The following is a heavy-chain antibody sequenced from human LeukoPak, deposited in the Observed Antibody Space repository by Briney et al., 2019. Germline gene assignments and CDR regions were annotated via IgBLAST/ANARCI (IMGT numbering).Heavy chain of an antibody. CDR1: GFTFSSYH. D-gene: IGHD3-22*01. V-gene: IGHV3-21*01. Sequence: GGSLRLSCAASGFTFSSYHINWVREAPGKGLEWVSSISSSSYIYYADSVKGRFTISRDNAKNSLYLQMNSLRAEDTAVYYCAVLRGYYDSSGSPNDYWGQGTLVTVSS. CDR3: AVLRGYYDSSGSPNDY. CDR2: ISSSSYI. J-gene: IGHJ4*02.